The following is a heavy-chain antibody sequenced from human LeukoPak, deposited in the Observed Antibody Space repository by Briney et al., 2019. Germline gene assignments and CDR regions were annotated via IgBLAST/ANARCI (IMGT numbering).Heavy chain of an antibody. J-gene: IGHJ4*02. Sequence: SETLSLTCSVSGGSIRGDYWSWIRQPAGKGLEWIGRIFGSGNTNYNPSLKSRLTMSVDTSRNQFSLKLSSVTAADTAVYYCVRTYYDFWTGNDDWGQGTLVTVSP. CDR1: GGSIRGDY. V-gene: IGHV4-4*07. D-gene: IGHD3/OR15-3a*01. CDR2: IFGSGNT. CDR3: VRTYYDFWTGNDD.